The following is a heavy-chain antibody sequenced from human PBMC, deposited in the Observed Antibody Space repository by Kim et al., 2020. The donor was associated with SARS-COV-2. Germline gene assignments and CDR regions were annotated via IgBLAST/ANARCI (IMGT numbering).Heavy chain of an antibody. CDR2: IYYSGST. J-gene: IGHJ4*02. Sequence: SETLSLTCTVSGGSISSSSYYWGWIRQPPGKGLEWIGSIYYSGSTYYNPSLKSRVTISVDTSKNQFSLKLSSVTAADTAAYYCARHLRAGFIAARPFYFDYWGQGTLVTVSS. V-gene: IGHV4-39*01. D-gene: IGHD6-6*01. CDR3: ARHLRAGFIAARPFYFDY. CDR1: GGSISSSSYY.